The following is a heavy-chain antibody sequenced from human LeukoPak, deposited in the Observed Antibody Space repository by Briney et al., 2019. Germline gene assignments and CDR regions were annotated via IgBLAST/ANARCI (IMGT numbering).Heavy chain of an antibody. D-gene: IGHD3-3*01. J-gene: IGHJ4*02. CDR1: GGSISSGGYS. Sequence: TASETLSLTCTVSGGSISSGGYSWSWIRQHPGKGLERIGYIYYSGSTYYNPSLKSRVTISVDTSKNQFSLKLSSVTAADTAVYYCAREVGNYDFWSGYYDYWGQGTLVTVSS. V-gene: IGHV4-31*03. CDR3: AREVGNYDFWSGYYDY. CDR2: IYYSGST.